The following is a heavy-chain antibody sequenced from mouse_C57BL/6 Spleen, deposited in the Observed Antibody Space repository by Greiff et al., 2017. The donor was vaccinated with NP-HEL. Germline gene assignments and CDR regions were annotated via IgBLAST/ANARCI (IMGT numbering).Heavy chain of an antibody. CDR2: IYPGSGST. J-gene: IGHJ3*01. Sequence: VKLQQPGAELVKPGASVKMSCKASGYTFTSYWITWVKQRPGQGLEWIGDIYPGSGSTNYNEKFKSKATLTVDTSSSTAYMQLSSLTSEDSAVYYCARGGRDGYQCAYWGQGTLVTVSA. CDR3: ARGGRDGYQCAY. D-gene: IGHD2-3*01. CDR1: GYTFTSYW. V-gene: IGHV1-55*01.